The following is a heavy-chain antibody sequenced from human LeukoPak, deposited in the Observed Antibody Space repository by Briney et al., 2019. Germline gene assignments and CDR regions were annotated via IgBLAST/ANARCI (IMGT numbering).Heavy chain of an antibody. Sequence: PGGSLRLSCAASGLIVSSNYMSWVRQAPGKGLEWVSVLYSGGSIYYADSVKGRFTISRDNSKNTLYLQMNSLRAEDTAVYYCARDPDGSEAYFDYWGQGTLVTVSS. CDR2: LYSGGSI. J-gene: IGHJ4*02. CDR1: GLIVSSNY. CDR3: ARDPDGSEAYFDY. D-gene: IGHD5-24*01. V-gene: IGHV3-53*01.